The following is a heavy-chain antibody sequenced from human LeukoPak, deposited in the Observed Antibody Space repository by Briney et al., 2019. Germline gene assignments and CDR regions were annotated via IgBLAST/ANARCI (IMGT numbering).Heavy chain of an antibody. D-gene: IGHD6-13*01. J-gene: IGHJ3*02. V-gene: IGHV1-18*01. CDR3: ARASLGIAAFPRGVDAFDI. CDR2: ISAYNGNT. Sequence: ASVKVSCKASGYTFTSYGISWVRQAPGQGLEWMGWISAYNGNTNYAQKLQGRVTMTTDTSTSTTYMELRSLRSDDTAVYYCARASLGIAAFPRGVDAFDIWGQGTMVTVSS. CDR1: GYTFTSYG.